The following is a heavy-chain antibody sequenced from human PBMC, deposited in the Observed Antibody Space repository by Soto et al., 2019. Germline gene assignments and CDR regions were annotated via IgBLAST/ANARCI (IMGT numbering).Heavy chain of an antibody. Sequence: EVQLLESGGGLVQPGGSLRLSCAASGFTFRSYAMSCVRQAPGKGLEWVSGISGSGDSTYYADSVKGRFTISRDNSKNPLYLQMNSLRAEDTAVYYCAKGVPGIAVSCKGYFQHWGQGTLVTVSS. V-gene: IGHV3-23*01. CDR2: ISGSGDST. CDR1: GFTFRSYA. J-gene: IGHJ1*01. D-gene: IGHD6-19*01. CDR3: AKGVPGIAVSCKGYFQH.